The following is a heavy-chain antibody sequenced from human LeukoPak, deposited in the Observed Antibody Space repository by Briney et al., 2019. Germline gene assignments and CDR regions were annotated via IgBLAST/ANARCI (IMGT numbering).Heavy chain of an antibody. J-gene: IGHJ4*02. D-gene: IGHD1-26*01. CDR1: GASMNTHY. CDR2: MLDTVTT. Sequence: SETLSLTCAVSGASMNTHYWSWIRQPPGKGLEWIGYMLDTVTTKHNPSLKRRYTLPAHSYENPFSLGVTSVTAADTAVYYCATIKRGNIFRYVDLWGQGIPVTVSS. V-gene: IGHV4-59*11. CDR3: ATIKRGNIFRYVDL.